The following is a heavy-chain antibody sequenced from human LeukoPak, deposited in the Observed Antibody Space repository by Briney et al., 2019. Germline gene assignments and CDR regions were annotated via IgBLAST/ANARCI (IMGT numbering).Heavy chain of an antibody. J-gene: IGHJ5*02. CDR2: IVPIFGTA. D-gene: IGHD6-13*01. CDR3: ARFAYSSSWPNWFDP. V-gene: IGHV1-69*13. Sequence: SVKVSCKASGGTFSSYAISWVRQAPGQGLEWMGGIVPIFGTANYAQKFQGRVTITADESTSTAYMELSSLRSEDTAVYYCARFAYSSSWPNWFDPWGQGTLVTVSS. CDR1: GGTFSSYA.